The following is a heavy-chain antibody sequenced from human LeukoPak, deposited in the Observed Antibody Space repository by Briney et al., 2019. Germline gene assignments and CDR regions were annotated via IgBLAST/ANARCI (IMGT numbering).Heavy chain of an antibody. CDR3: AKQSAGSAAWYSLHYDF. CDR1: GFTLSSYP. J-gene: IGHJ4*02. D-gene: IGHD6-13*01. Sequence: GGSLRLSCAASGFTLSSYPMTWVRQAPGRGLEWVSSVDGGGGGTYYADSVKGRFTISRDNSKDTLYLQMNGLRAEDTAVYFCAKQSAGSAAWYSLHYDFWGQGTLVTVSS. V-gene: IGHV3-23*01. CDR2: VDGGGGGT.